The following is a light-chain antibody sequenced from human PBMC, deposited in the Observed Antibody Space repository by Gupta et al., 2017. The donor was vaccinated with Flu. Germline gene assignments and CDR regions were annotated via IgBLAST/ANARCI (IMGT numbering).Light chain of an antibody. CDR3: QQEAREPPGVT. V-gene: IGKV3-20*01. Sequence: LSLYPGETDTISCRARQSVSNKHLAWYEHKPGQAPRRLIYRAYNRAEGIRHKFSGSGVVTDVILTISRLELEDFEMYYCQQEAREPPGVTFGHGTKVDVK. CDR2: RAY. J-gene: IGKJ3*01. CDR1: QSVSNKH.